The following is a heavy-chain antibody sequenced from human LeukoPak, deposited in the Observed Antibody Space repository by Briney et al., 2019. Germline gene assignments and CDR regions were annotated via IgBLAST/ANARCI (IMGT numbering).Heavy chain of an antibody. CDR2: INPNSGGT. CDR1: GYTFTGYY. D-gene: IGHD3-10*01. V-gene: IGHV1-2*02. Sequence: ASVKVSCKASGYTFTGYYMHWVRQAPGQGLEWMGWINPNSGGTKYAQKFQGRVTMPRDTSISTAYMELSRLRSDDTAVCYCARVLGYYGSGSYYNWFDPWGQGTLVTVSS. J-gene: IGHJ5*02. CDR3: ARVLGYYGSGSYYNWFDP.